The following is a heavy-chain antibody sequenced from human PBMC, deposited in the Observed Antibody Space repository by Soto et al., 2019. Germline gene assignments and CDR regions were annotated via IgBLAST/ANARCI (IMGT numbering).Heavy chain of an antibody. Sequence: EVQLLESGGGLVQPGGSLRLSCTASGFTFSSHAMSWVRQAPGKGLEWVSAISGGGGSTYYADSVKGRFTISRDNSKNPLYLQMNSPRAEDTGAYFCAKEGRGTSLFDHWGQGTLVTVSP. CDR2: ISGGGGST. V-gene: IGHV3-23*01. CDR3: AKEGRGTSLFDH. D-gene: IGHD1-1*01. CDR1: GFTFSSHA. J-gene: IGHJ4*02.